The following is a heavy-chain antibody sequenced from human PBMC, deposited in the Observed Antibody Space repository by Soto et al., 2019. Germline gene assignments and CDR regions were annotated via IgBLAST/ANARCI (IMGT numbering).Heavy chain of an antibody. CDR2: IIPILGIA. CDR3: ASNDYSNYTTYYYYYYYMDV. CDR1: GGTFSSYT. D-gene: IGHD4-4*01. Sequence: ASVKVSCKASGGTFSSYTISWVRQAPGQGLEWMGRIIPILGIANYAQKFQGRVTITADKSTSTAYMELSSLRSEDTAVYYCASNDYSNYTTYYYYYYYMDVWGKGTTVTVSS. V-gene: IGHV1-69*02. J-gene: IGHJ6*03.